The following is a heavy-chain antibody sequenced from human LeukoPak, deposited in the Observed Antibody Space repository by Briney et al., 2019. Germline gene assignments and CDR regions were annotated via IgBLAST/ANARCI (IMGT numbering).Heavy chain of an antibody. V-gene: IGHV4-34*01. CDR3: ARGHSYYYGSGSYKY. Sequence: SETLSLTCKVNGGSFNGYHWTWIRQSPGKGLEWIGEINDSGSPIYSPSLRSRLTISVDTSKNQFSVTLTSVTVADTAVYYCARGHSYYYGSGSYKYWGQGTLVTVSS. CDR1: GGSFNGYH. D-gene: IGHD3-10*01. J-gene: IGHJ4*02. CDR2: INDSGSP.